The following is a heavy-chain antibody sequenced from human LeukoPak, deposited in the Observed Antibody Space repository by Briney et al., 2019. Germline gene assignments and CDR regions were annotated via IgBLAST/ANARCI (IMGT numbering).Heavy chain of an antibody. CDR1: GYIFTGYH. CDR3: ARVAVEMARWVDP. J-gene: IGHJ5*02. V-gene: IGHV1-2*02. CDR2: IYPNSGGT. D-gene: IGHD5-24*01. Sequence: ASVKVSCKASGYIFTGYHIHWVRQAPGQGVEWMGWIYPNSGGTNYAQKFQGRVTVTRDTSITTVYMELSRLTSDDTAVYYCARVAVEMARWVDPWGQGTLVTVSS.